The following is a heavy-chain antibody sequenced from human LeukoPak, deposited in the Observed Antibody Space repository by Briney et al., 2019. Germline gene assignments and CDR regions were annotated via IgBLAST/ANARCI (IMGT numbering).Heavy chain of an antibody. D-gene: IGHD3/OR15-3a*01. CDR3: ARDLRGLPFDY. J-gene: IGHJ4*02. Sequence: GSLRLSCAASGFTFTNHWMHWFRQAPGKGLEWVSRINSDGSSTTYADSVKGRFTISRDNAKNSLYLQMNSLRAEDTAVYFCARDLRGLPFDYWGQGTLVTVSS. V-gene: IGHV3-74*03. CDR2: INSDGSST. CDR1: GFTFTNHW.